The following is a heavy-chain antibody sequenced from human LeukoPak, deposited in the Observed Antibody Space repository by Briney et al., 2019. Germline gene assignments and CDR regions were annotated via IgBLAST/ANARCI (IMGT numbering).Heavy chain of an antibody. CDR1: CGSISSYY. Sequence: PSETLSLTCTVSCGSISSYYWSWIRQPPGKGLKWIGNIYYSGYTTYSPSLRSRVTISVDTSKNQFSLKLSSVTAADTAVYYCARETSQKGAHYMDVWGKGTTITISS. D-gene: IGHD3-16*01. J-gene: IGHJ6*03. CDR3: ARETSQKGAHYMDV. CDR2: IYYSGYT. V-gene: IGHV4-59*01.